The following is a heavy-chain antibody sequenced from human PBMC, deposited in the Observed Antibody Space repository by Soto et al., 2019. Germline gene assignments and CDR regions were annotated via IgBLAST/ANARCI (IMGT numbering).Heavy chain of an antibody. CDR1: GCSISSGGYS. Sequence: PSETLSLTCAVSGCSISSGGYSWSWIRQPPGKGLEWIGYMYHSGSTYYNPSLKSRVTISIDRSKNQFSLKLSSVTAADTAVYYYARVQDYWGQGILVTVSS. V-gene: IGHV4-30-2*01. CDR3: ARVQDY. D-gene: IGHD1-1*01. J-gene: IGHJ4*02. CDR2: MYHSGST.